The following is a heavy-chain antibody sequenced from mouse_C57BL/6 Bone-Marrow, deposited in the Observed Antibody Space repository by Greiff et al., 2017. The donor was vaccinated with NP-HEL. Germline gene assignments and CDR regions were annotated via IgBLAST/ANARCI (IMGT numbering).Heavy chain of an antibody. Sequence: EVQGVESGGGLVQPGGSLSLSCAASGFTFTDYYMSWVRQPPGKALEWLGFIKNKANGYTTEYSPSVKGRFTISRDNSKSILYLQMDALRAEDSASYYCARYHCGSRPAWFAYWGQGTLVTVSA. D-gene: IGHD1-1*01. V-gene: IGHV7-3*01. J-gene: IGHJ3*01. CDR3: ARYHCGSRPAWFAY. CDR2: IKNKANGYTT. CDR1: GFTFTDYY.